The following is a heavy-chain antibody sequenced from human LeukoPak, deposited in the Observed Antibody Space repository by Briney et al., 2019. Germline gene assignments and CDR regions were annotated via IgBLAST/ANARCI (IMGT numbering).Heavy chain of an antibody. V-gene: IGHV3-7*04. D-gene: IGHD4-23*01. CDR3: ARYDYGGNYDY. CDR1: GISVSSIY. J-gene: IGHJ4*02. CDR2: IKQDGSEN. Sequence: GGSLRLSCAASGISVSSIYVSWVRQAPGKGLQWVANIKQDGSENYYGDSVKGRFTISRDNAKNSLYLQMNSLRAEDTAVYYCARYDYGGNYDYWGQGTLVTVSS.